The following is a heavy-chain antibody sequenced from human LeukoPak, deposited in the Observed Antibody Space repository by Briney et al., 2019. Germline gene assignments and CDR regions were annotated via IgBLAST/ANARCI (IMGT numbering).Heavy chain of an antibody. V-gene: IGHV4-34*01. CDR2: INHSGST. CDR3: AGTRAGRLYYYYMDV. J-gene: IGHJ6*03. CDR1: GGSFSGYY. D-gene: IGHD6-19*01. Sequence: SETLSLTCAVYGGSFSGYYWSWIRQPPGKGLEWIGEINHSGSTNYNPSLKSRVTISVDTSKNQFSLKLSSVTAADTAVYYCAGTRAGRLYYYYMDVWGKGTTVTVSS.